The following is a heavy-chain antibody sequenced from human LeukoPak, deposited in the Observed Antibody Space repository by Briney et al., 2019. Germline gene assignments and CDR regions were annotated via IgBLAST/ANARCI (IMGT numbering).Heavy chain of an antibody. CDR1: GSTFSDYY. CDR3: ARSVATFDY. V-gene: IGHV4-34*01. CDR2: INHSGST. J-gene: IGHJ4*02. D-gene: IGHD2-15*01. Sequence: GSLRLSCAASGSTFSDYYMSWIRQPPGKGLEWIGEINHSGSTNYNPSLKSRVTISVDTSKNQFSLKLSSVTAADTAVYYCARSVATFDYWGQGTLVTVSS.